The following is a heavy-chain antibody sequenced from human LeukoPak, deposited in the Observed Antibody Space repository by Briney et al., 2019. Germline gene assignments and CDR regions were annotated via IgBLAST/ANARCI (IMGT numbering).Heavy chain of an antibody. J-gene: IGHJ5*02. CDR1: GYTFTSYG. Sequence: ASVKVSCKASGYTFTSYGISWVRQAPGQGLEWMGWISGYNGNTNYAQKLRGRVTMTTDTSTSTAYMELRSLRSDDTAVYYCARAPCTSTSCLNWFDPWGQGTLVTVSS. CDR2: ISGYNGNT. D-gene: IGHD2-2*01. V-gene: IGHV1-18*01. CDR3: ARAPCTSTSCLNWFDP.